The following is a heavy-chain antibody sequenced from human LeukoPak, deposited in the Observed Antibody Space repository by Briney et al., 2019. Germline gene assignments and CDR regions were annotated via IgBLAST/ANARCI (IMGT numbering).Heavy chain of an antibody. D-gene: IGHD6-19*01. Sequence: GGSLRLSCAASGFTFSSYAMHWVRQAPGKGLEWEAVISYDGSNKYYADSVKGRFTISRDNSKNMLYLQMNSLRAEDTAVYYCARDGESGQWLYYFDYWGQGTLVTVSS. CDR3: ARDGESGQWLYYFDY. V-gene: IGHV3-30*04. CDR1: GFTFSSYA. CDR2: ISYDGSNK. J-gene: IGHJ4*02.